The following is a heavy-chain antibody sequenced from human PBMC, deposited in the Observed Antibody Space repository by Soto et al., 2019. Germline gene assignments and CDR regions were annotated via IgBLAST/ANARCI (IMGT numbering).Heavy chain of an antibody. J-gene: IGHJ5*02. V-gene: IGHV4-59*01. D-gene: IGHD3-3*01. CDR3: ARGSITIFGVAPFDP. CDR2: IYYSGST. CDR1: GGSISSYY. Sequence: ETLSLTCTVSGGSISSYYWSWIRRPPGKGLEWIGYIYYSGSTNYDPSLKSRVTISVDTSKNQFSLKLSSVTAADTAVYYCARGSITIFGVAPFDPWGQGTLVTVSS.